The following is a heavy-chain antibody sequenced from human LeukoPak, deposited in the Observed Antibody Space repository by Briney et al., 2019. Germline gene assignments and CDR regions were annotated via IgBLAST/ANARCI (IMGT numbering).Heavy chain of an antibody. V-gene: IGHV1-46*01. Sequence: ASVTVSFMASGYTFTSYYMHWVRQAPGQGLEWMGIINPSGGSTSYAQKFQGRVTMTRDTSTSTVYMELSSLRSEDTAVYYCARGPKGAPFDYWGQGTLVTVSS. CDR1: GYTFTSYY. CDR2: INPSGGST. J-gene: IGHJ4*02. D-gene: IGHD3-16*01. CDR3: ARGPKGAPFDY.